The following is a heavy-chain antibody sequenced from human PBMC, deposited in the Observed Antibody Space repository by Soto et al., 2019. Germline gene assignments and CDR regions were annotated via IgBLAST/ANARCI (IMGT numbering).Heavy chain of an antibody. CDR3: ARDPYFSSTSFYPPPGLDYYYYGMDV. J-gene: IGHJ6*02. CDR1: GYTFTSYG. CDR2: ISAYNGNT. V-gene: IGHV1-18*01. Sequence: ASVKVSCKASGYTFTSYGIRWVRQAPGQGLEWMGWISAYNGNTNYAQKLQGRVTMTTDTSTSTAYMELRSLRSDDTAVYYCARDPYFSSTSFYPPPGLDYYYYGMDVWGQGTTVTVSS. D-gene: IGHD2-2*01.